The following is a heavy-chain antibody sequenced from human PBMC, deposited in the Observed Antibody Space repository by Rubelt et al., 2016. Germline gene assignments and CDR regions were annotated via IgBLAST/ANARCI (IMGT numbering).Heavy chain of an antibody. J-gene: IGHJ4*02. CDR3: ANTLCGVREHTYGYFSN. V-gene: IGHV4-39*07. Sequence: QLQLQESGPGLVKPSETLSLTCTVSGGSISGSSYYWDWIRQPPGKGLEWIGSIYYSGSTYYKPSLKSRVTISVDTYKNQFCPKRSAVTAADTAVYYCANTLCGVREHTYGYFSNWGQGTLVIVSS. CDR2: IYYSGST. D-gene: IGHD5-18*01. CDR1: GGSISGSSYY.